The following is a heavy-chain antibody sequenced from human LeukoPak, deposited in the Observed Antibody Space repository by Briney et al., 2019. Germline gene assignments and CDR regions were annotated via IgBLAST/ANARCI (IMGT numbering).Heavy chain of an antibody. CDR3: ANQEWLRFNFNAFDI. V-gene: IGHV1-46*01. D-gene: IGHD5-12*01. CDR2: INPSGGST. J-gene: IGHJ3*02. CDR1: GYTLTSYY. Sequence: ASVKVSCKASGYTLTSYYMHWVRQAPGQGLEWMGVINPSGGSTNYAQKFQGRVTMTRDMSTRTVYMELSSLRFEDTAVYYCANQEWLRFNFNAFDIWGQGTMVTVSS.